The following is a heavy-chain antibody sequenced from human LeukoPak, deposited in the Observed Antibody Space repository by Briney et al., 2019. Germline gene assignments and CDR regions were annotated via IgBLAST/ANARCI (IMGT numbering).Heavy chain of an antibody. J-gene: IGHJ5*02. V-gene: IGHV4-39*07. CDR1: GGSISSSSYY. Sequence: SETLSLTCTVSGGSISSSSYYWGWIRRSPGKGLEWIGSIYYSGSTYYNPSLKSRVTISVDTSKNQFSLKLSSVTAADTAVYYCARGPRFDPWGQGTLVTVSS. CDR3: ARGPRFDP. CDR2: IYYSGST.